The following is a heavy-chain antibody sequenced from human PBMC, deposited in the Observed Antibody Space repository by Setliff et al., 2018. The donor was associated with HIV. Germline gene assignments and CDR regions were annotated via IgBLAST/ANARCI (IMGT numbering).Heavy chain of an antibody. V-gene: IGHV1-46*01. Sequence: GASVKVSCKPSGYTFTNYDINWVRQAAGQGLEWMGIVNPSDNRTYYAQKFRGRVTMTRDTSTSSVYMELRSLRSEDTAVYFCARVTVELYHDDARGFDPWGPGTLVTVS. CDR2: VNPSDNRT. CDR3: ARVTVELYHDDARGFDP. J-gene: IGHJ5*02. D-gene: IGHD3-22*01. CDR1: GYTFTNYD.